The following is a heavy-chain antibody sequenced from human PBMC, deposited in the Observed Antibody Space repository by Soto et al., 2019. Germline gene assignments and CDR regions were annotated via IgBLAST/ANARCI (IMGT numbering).Heavy chain of an antibody. Sequence: GESLRLSCAASGFTFSSNYMSWVRQAPGKGLEWVSVIYSGGSTYYAESVKGRFTISRDNSKNTLYLQMNSLRAEDKAVYDCARAGVVVADAHLPKGAYYYGMDVWGQGTTVTVSS. J-gene: IGHJ6*02. CDR3: ARAGVVVADAHLPKGAYYYGMDV. CDR2: IYSGGST. V-gene: IGHV3-53*01. D-gene: IGHD2-15*01. CDR1: GFTFSSNY.